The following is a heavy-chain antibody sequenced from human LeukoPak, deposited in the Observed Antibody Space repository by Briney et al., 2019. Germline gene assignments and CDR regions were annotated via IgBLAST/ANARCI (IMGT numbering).Heavy chain of an antibody. CDR1: GGSVSDGNYY. J-gene: IGHJ4*02. V-gene: IGHV4-61*10. D-gene: IGHD1-7*01. Sequence: SETLSLTCTVSGGSVSDGNYYWTWVRQPAGKGLEWIGRIYSSEDTKYNPSLKSRVTISVDTSKNQFSLKLSSVAAADTAVYYCARDRDWNYGGFDYWGQGTLVTVSS. CDR2: IYSSEDT. CDR3: ARDRDWNYGGFDY.